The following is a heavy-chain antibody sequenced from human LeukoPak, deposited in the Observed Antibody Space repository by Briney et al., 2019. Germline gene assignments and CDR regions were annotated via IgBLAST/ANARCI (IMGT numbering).Heavy chain of an antibody. V-gene: IGHV5-51*01. CDR2: INPSDSYA. D-gene: IGHD6-19*01. CDR1: TYNFTSFW. CDR3: ARLVSRGVEVADKLPDY. J-gene: IGHJ4*02. Sequence: GQSLKISCEGSTYNFTSFWIGWVRQMSGKGPEWMGIINPSDSYARYSPSFQGQVTISVDKSISTAYLQWDSLKALDTAMYYCARLVSRGVEVADKLPDYWGQGTLVTVSS.